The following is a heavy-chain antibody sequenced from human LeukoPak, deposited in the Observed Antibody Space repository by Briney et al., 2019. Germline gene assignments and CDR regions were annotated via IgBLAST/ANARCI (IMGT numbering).Heavy chain of an antibody. V-gene: IGHV4-59*08. CDR1: GGSISSYY. D-gene: IGHD2-2*02. Sequence: SETLSLTCTVSGGSISSYYWSWIRQPPGKGLEWIGYIYYSGSTNYNPSLKSRVTISVDTSKNQFSLKLSSVTAADMAVYYCARPSHCSSTSCYTFDWYFDLWGRGTLVTVSS. CDR3: ARPSHCSSTSCYTFDWYFDL. CDR2: IYYSGST. J-gene: IGHJ2*01.